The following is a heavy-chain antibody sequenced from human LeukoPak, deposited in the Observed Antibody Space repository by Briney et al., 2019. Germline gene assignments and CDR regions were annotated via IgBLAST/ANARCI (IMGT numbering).Heavy chain of an antibody. CDR1: GFTFGTSA. V-gene: IGHV3-23*01. Sequence: GGSLRLSCAASGFTFGTSAMSWVRQAPGKGPEWVSTFGRSGSDTYYSDFVKGRFTIFRDNSKNTLYLQMNSPRDEDTAVYYCAKGSLGSWYYFDYWGQGTLVTVSS. J-gene: IGHJ4*02. D-gene: IGHD6-13*01. CDR2: FGRSGSDT. CDR3: AKGSLGSWYYFDY.